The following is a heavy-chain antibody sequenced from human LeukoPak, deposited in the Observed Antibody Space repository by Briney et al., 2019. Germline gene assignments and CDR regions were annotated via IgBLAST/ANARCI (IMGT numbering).Heavy chain of an antibody. CDR2: IYYSGST. CDR1: GGSIGSSSYY. D-gene: IGHD5-12*01. J-gene: IGHJ6*02. Sequence: PSETLSLTCTVSGGSIGSSSYYWGWIRQPPGKGLEWIGSIYYSGSTYYNPSLKSRVTISVDTSKNQFSLKLSSVTAADTAVYYCARQAPPPEATELPIYYYGMDVWGQGTTVTVSS. CDR3: ARQAPPPEATELPIYYYGMDV. V-gene: IGHV4-39*01.